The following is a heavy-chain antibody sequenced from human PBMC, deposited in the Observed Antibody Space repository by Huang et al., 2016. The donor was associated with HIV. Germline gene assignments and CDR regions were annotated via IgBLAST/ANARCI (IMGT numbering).Heavy chain of an antibody. CDR2: VSFDGSTK. V-gene: IGHV3-30*18. CDR1: GFSFSSYG. D-gene: IGHD3-3*01. CDR3: AKDKYLMSTILAYYFDC. Sequence: QVQLVESGGGVVQPGRSLRLSCTASGFSFSSYGMHWVRQAPGKGLEWVAVVSFDGSTKDSADSEKGRFTISRDNSKNTLYLQMNSLTVEDTAVYYCAKDKYLMSTILAYYFDCWGQGTLVTVSS. J-gene: IGHJ4*02.